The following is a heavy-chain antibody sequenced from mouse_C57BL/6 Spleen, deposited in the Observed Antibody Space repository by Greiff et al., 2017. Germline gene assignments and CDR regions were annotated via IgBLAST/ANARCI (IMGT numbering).Heavy chain of an antibody. CDR2: ISYDGSN. CDR3: ARGDYGNPFAY. D-gene: IGHD2-1*01. V-gene: IGHV3-6*01. J-gene: IGHJ3*01. CDR1: GYSITSGYY. Sequence: EVKLEESGPGLVKPSQSLSLTCSVTGYSITSGYYWNWIRQFPGNKLEWMGYISYDGSNNYNPSLKNRISITRDTSKNQFFLKLNSVTTEDTATYYCARGDYGNPFAYWGQGTLVTVSA.